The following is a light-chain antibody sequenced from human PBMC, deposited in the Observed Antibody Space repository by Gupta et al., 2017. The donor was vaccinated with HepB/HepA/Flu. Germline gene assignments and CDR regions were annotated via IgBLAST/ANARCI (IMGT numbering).Light chain of an antibody. CDR1: QSISSW. V-gene: IGKV1-5*03. J-gene: IGKJ1*01. CDR3: QQYNSYPWT. CDR2: KAS. Sequence: DIQMTQSPSTLSASVGDRVTITCRASQSISSWLAWYQQKPGKAPKLLIYKASSLESGVPSRFSGSGSGTEFTPTISSLQPDDFATYYCQQYNSYPWTFGQGTKVESK.